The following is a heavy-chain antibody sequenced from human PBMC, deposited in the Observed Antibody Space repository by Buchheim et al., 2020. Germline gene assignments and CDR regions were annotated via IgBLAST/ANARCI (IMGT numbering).Heavy chain of an antibody. CDR2: IKQDGSEK. J-gene: IGHJ5*02. CDR3: ARVTPRRGFVVVTAPPNWFDP. Sequence: EVQLVESGGGLVQPGGSLRLSCAASGFTFSSYWMSWVRQAPGKGLEWVANIKQDGSEKYYVDSVKGRFTISRDNHKNSLYLQMNSLRAEDTAVYYCARVTPRRGFVVVTAPPNWFDPWGQGTL. D-gene: IGHD2-21*02. CDR1: GFTFSSYW. V-gene: IGHV3-7*03.